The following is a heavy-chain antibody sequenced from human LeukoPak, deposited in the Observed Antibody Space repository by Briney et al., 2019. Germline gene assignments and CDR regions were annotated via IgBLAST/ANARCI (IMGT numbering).Heavy chain of an antibody. Sequence: SETLSLTCAVSGYSISSGDYWGWIRQSPGKGLEWIGNIFHSGSTNYNPSLKSRVTISVDKSKNQFSLKLSSVTAADTAVYYCARVAVAGTIDYWGQGTLVTVSS. D-gene: IGHD6-19*01. CDR2: IFHSGST. V-gene: IGHV4-38-2*01. CDR3: ARVAVAGTIDY. J-gene: IGHJ4*02. CDR1: GYSISSGDY.